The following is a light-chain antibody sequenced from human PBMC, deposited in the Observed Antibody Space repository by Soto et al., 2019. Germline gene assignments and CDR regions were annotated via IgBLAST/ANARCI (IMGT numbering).Light chain of an antibody. CDR2: SAS. Sequence: DIQMTQSPSSLSASVGDRVTITCRASQGISTYLGWYQQKPGKVPKSLIYSASNLQSGVPSRFSASGSATEFTLTITAMQPDDFATDYCQQYYRYPWMFGQGTKVEIK. CDR3: QQYYRYPWM. CDR1: QGISTY. V-gene: IGKV1-16*01. J-gene: IGKJ1*01.